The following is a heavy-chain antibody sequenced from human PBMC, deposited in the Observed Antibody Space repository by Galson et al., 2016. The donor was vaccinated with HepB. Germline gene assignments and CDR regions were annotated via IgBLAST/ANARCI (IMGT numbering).Heavy chain of an antibody. Sequence: PALVKPTQTLTLTCTFSGFSLTTSGVGVGWIRQPPGKALEWLALIYWDGDKRYSPSLKSRFAITRDTSKNQVVLTMTNTDPGDTATYYCAHLGSVYYDSWTGYYDHNRFHPWGQGTLVTVSS. V-gene: IGHV2-5*02. CDR1: GFSLTTSGVG. CDR3: AHLGSVYYDSWTGYYDHNRFHP. J-gene: IGHJ5*02. D-gene: IGHD3-3*01. CDR2: IYWDGDK.